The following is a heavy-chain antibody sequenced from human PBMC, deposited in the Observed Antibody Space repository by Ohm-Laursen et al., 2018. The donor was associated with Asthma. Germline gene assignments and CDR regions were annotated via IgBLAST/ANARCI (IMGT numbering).Heavy chain of an antibody. D-gene: IGHD3-10*01. CDR1: GYTFTSYY. J-gene: IGHJ6*02. CDR2: INPSGGST. CDR3: ARGGHYYGSGSYYNSHYYYGMDV. Sequence: GASVKVSCKASGYTFTSYYMHWVRQAPGQGLEWMGIINPSGGSTSYAQKFQGRVTMTRDTSTSTVYMELSSLRSEDTAVYYCARGGHYYGSGSYYNSHYYYGMDVWGQGTTVTVSS. V-gene: IGHV1-46*01.